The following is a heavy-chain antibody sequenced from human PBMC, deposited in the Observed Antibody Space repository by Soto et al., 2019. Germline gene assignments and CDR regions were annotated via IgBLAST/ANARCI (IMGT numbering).Heavy chain of an antibody. Sequence: SETLSLTCTVSGGSVSNSNYYWGWIRQPPVKGLEWIGSIYYSGSTYYNPSLKSRATISVDTSKNHFSLRLSSLTAADTALYYCAGRSYTTSFGPRWFDPWGQGALVTVSS. J-gene: IGHJ5*02. CDR1: GGSVSNSNYY. CDR3: AGRSYTTSFGPRWFDP. CDR2: IYYSGST. D-gene: IGHD3-3*01. V-gene: IGHV4-39*02.